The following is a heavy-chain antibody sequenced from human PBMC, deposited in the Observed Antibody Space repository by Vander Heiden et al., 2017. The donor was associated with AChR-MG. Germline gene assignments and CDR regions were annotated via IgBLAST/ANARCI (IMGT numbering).Heavy chain of an antibody. CDR2: ISYDGSNK. J-gene: IGHJ4*02. CDR3: ATIAVAGKYYFDY. Sequence: QVQLVESGGGVVQPGRSLRLSCAASGFTFSSYGMHWVRQAPGKGLEWVAVISYDGSNKYYADSVKGRFTISRDNSKNTLYLQMNSLRAEDTAVYYCATIAVAGKYYFDYWGQGTLVTVYS. V-gene: IGHV3-30*03. D-gene: IGHD6-19*01. CDR1: GFTFSSYG.